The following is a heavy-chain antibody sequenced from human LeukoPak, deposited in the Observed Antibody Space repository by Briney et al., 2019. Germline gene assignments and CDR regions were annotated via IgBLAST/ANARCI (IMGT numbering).Heavy chain of an antibody. Sequence: PSETLSLTCTVSGGSISSYYWSWIRQPPGTGLEWIGYMDYSGSTAYNPSLKSRVTISVDTSKNQFSLKLSSVTAADATVYYCARGGVAVAGVPYYYYGMDVWGQGTTVTVSS. V-gene: IGHV4-59*12. CDR2: MDYSGST. D-gene: IGHD6-19*01. J-gene: IGHJ6*02. CDR3: ARGGVAVAGVPYYYYGMDV. CDR1: GGSISSYY.